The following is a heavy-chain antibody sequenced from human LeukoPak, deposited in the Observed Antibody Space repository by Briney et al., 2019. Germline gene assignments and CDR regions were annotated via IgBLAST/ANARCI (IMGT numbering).Heavy chain of an antibody. CDR1: GFTLSSYG. V-gene: IGHV3-30*18. D-gene: IGHD3-9*01. Sequence: GGSLRLSCAASGFTLSSYGMHWVRQAPGKGLEWVAVISYDGSNKYYADSVKGRFTISRDNSKNTLYLQMNSLRAEDTAVYYCAKGGAQYYDIWYYFDYWGQGTLVTVSS. J-gene: IGHJ4*02. CDR2: ISYDGSNK. CDR3: AKGGAQYYDIWYYFDY.